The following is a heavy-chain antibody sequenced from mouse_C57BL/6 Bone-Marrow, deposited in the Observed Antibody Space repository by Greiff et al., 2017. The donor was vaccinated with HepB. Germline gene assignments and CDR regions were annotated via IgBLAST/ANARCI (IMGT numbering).Heavy chain of an antibody. J-gene: IGHJ3*01. CDR2: ISNGGGST. CDR3: ARHGESYPACFAY. Sequence: EVKLVESGGGLVQPGGSLKLSCAASGFTFSDYYMYWVRQTPEKRLEWVAYISNGGGSTYYPDTVKGRFTISRDNAKNTLYLQMSRLKSEDTAMYYCARHGESYPACFAYWGQGTLVTVSA. V-gene: IGHV5-12*01. CDR1: GFTFSDYY.